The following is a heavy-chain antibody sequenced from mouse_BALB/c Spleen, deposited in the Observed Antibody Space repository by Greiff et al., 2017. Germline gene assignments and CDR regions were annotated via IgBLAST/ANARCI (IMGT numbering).Heavy chain of an antibody. CDR2: IYPGNSDT. Sequence: EVQLQQSGTVLARPGASVTMSCKASGYSFTSYWMHWVKQRPGQGLEWIGAIYPGNSDTSYNQKFKGKAKLTAVTSASTAYMELSSLTNEDSAVYYCTRYDDFYAMDYWGQGTSVTVSS. J-gene: IGHJ4*01. V-gene: IGHV1-5*01. CDR3: TRYDDFYAMDY. D-gene: IGHD2-14*01. CDR1: GYSFTSYW.